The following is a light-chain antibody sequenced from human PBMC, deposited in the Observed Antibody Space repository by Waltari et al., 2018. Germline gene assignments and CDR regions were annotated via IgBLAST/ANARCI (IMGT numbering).Light chain of an antibody. CDR3: QQYYSTPVA. J-gene: IGKJ1*01. CDR1: QSVLYSSNNKNF. CDR2: WAS. V-gene: IGKV4-1*01. Sequence: DIVMTQSPDSLAVSLGERATINCKSSQSVLYSSNNKNFLAWYQQKPGQPPKLLIYWASTRKSGVPGRFSGGGSGTDFTLTISSLQAEDVAVYYCQQYYSTPVAFGQGTKVEIK.